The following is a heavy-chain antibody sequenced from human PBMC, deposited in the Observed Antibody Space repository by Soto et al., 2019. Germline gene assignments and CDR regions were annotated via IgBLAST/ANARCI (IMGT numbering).Heavy chain of an antibody. CDR1: GYTFTSYG. CDR3: ARDFLREARTRWELPADY. D-gene: IGHD1-26*01. Sequence: ASVKVSCKASGYTFTSYGISWVRQAPGQGLEWMGWISAYNGNTNYAQKLQGRVTMTTDTSTSTAYMELRSLRPDDTAVYYCARDFLREARTRWELPADYWGQGTLVTVSS. J-gene: IGHJ4*02. CDR2: ISAYNGNT. V-gene: IGHV1-18*04.